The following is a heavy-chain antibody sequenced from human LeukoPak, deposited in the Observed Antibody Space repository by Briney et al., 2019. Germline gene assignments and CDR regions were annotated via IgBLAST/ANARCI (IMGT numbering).Heavy chain of an antibody. CDR2: IIPIFGTA. Sequence: EASVKVSCKASGGTFSSYAISWVRQAPGQGLEWMGGIIPIFGTANYAQKFQGRVTITADESTSTAYMELSSLRSEDTAVYYCARASIAARPLLDYYMDVWGKGTTVTVSS. V-gene: IGHV1-69*13. CDR1: GGTFSSYA. CDR3: ARASIAARPLLDYYMDV. J-gene: IGHJ6*03. D-gene: IGHD6-6*01.